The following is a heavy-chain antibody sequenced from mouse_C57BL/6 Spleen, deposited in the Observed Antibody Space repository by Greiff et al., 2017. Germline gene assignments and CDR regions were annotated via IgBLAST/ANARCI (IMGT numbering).Heavy chain of an antibody. CDR2: IYPGDGDT. CDR1: GYAFSSSW. J-gene: IGHJ1*03. D-gene: IGHD2-1*01. CDR3: ARRDYGNYDWYFDV. Sequence: VQLQQSGPELVKPGASVKISCKASGYAFSSSWMNWVKQRPGKGLEWIGRIYPGDGDTNYNGKFKGKATLTADQSSSTAYMQLSSLTSEDSAVYFCARRDYGNYDWYFDVWGTGTTVTVSS. V-gene: IGHV1-82*01.